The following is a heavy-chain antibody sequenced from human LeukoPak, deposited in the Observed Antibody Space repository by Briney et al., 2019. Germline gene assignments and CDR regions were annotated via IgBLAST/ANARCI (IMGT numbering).Heavy chain of an antibody. J-gene: IGHJ6*02. CDR1: GFTFSSYA. CDR2: ISGSAGST. CDR3: AKRDHVDTASYYYYGMDV. D-gene: IGHD5-18*01. Sequence: PGGSLRLSCAASGFTFSSYAMSWVRQPPGKGLEWVSGISGSAGSTHYADSVKGRFTISRDNSKNTLYLQMNSLRAEDTAVYYCAKRDHVDTASYYYYGMDVWGQGTTVTVSS. V-gene: IGHV3-23*01.